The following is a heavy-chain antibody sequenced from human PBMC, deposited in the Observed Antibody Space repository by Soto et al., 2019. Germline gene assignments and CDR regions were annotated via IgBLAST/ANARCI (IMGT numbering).Heavy chain of an antibody. CDR1: SGSITSSNW. CDR3: ARRTWGMDV. D-gene: IGHD2-8*01. CDR2: IFHNGNT. Sequence: QVQLQESGPGLVKPSGTLSLTCAVSSGSITSSNWWRWVRQPPGKGLEWIGEIFHNGNTYYNPSLKSRVTMSVDTSKNQFSLTLGSVTAADTAVYYCARRTWGMDVWGQGTTVTVSS. J-gene: IGHJ6*02. V-gene: IGHV4-4*02.